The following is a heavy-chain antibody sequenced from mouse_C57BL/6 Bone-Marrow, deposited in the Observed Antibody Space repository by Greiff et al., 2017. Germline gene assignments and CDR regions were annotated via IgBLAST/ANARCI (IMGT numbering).Heavy chain of an antibody. CDR2: ISDGGSYT. V-gene: IGHV5-4*01. Sequence: EVKLVESGGGLVKPGGSLKLSCAASGFTFSSYAMSWVRQTPEKRLEWVATISDGGSYTYYPDNVKGRYTISRDNSKNNLYLQMSHLKSEDTAMXYCAGDLFNYPDVWGTGTTVTVSS. J-gene: IGHJ1*03. D-gene: IGHD6-1*01. CDR1: GFTFSSYA. CDR3: AGDLFNYPDV.